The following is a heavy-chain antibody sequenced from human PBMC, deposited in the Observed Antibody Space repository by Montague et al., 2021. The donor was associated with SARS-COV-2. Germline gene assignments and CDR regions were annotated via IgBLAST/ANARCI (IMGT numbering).Heavy chain of an antibody. CDR2: SDYSGIT. D-gene: IGHD4/OR15-4a*01. J-gene: IGHJ4*01. CDR3: ARVISAVAGANFYFDY. CDR1: GGSISSGSY. Sequence: SETLSLTCTVSGGSISSGSYWGWIRQHPGKSLEWIGTSDYSGITYYRPSLKSRVTISLDTSKNQFSLNLDSVTASDTAMYYCARVISAVAGANFYFDYWGHAALGTLSS. V-gene: IGHV4-38-2*02.